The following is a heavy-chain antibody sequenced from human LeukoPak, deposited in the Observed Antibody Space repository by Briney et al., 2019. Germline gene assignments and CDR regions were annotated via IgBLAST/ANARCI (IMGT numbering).Heavy chain of an antibody. CDR3: ARRGDYFDF. J-gene: IGHJ4*02. CDR2: IFTSGST. Sequence: SETLSLTCTVSGGSISYNYWSWIRQPAGKGLEWIGRIFTSGSTNYNPPLRSRVTMSVDTSKNQFSLKLSSVTAADTAVYYCARRGDYFDFWGQGTLVTVSS. V-gene: IGHV4-4*07. CDR1: GGSISYNY.